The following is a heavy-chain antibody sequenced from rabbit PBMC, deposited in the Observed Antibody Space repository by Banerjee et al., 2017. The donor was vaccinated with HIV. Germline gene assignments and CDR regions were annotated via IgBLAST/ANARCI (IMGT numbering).Heavy chain of an antibody. Sequence: QSLEESGGDLVKPGASLTLTCKTSGFTLINYWICWVRQAPGKGLEWIACIYSNTGNTVYASWAKGPFTISKTSSTTVTLQMTSLTAADTATYFCARDLAGVIGWNFNLWGPGTLVTVS. CDR1: GFTLINYW. CDR3: ARDLAGVIGWNFNL. V-gene: IGHV1S40*01. D-gene: IGHD4-1*01. CDR2: IYSNTGNT. J-gene: IGHJ4*01.